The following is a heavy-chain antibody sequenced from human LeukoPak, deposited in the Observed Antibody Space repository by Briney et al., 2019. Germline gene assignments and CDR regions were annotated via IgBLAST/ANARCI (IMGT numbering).Heavy chain of an antibody. J-gene: IGHJ6*02. D-gene: IGHD4-17*01. CDR3: AGGDPPLGMDV. CDR2: IYYSGST. CDR1: GGSISSSSYY. V-gene: IGHV4-31*03. Sequence: PSETLSLTCTVSGGSISSSSYYWGWIRQPPGKGLEWIGYIYYSGSTYYNPSLKSRVTISVDTSKNQFSLKLSSVTAADTAVYYCAGGDPPLGMDVWGQGTTVTVSS.